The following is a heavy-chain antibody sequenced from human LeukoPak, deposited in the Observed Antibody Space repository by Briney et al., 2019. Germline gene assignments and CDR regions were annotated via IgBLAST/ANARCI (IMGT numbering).Heavy chain of an antibody. CDR3: ARGPPLFDP. Sequence: PGGSLRLSCAASGFTFSSYGMHWVRQTPGKGLEWISYIDISSSSTYYADSVKGRFTISRDNAKNSLYLQMSSLRAEDTALYYCARGPPLFDPWGQGTLVTVSS. CDR2: IDISSSST. CDR1: GFTFSSYG. V-gene: IGHV3-48*04. J-gene: IGHJ5*02.